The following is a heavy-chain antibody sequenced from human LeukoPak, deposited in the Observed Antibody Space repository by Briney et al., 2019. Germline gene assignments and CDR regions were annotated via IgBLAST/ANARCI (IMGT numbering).Heavy chain of an antibody. CDR2: ISYDGSNK. CDR3: AKLVWFGELFDY. D-gene: IGHD3-10*01. J-gene: IGHJ4*02. CDR1: GFTFSSYG. V-gene: IGHV3-30*18. Sequence: PGGSLRLSCAASGFTFSSYGMHWVRQAPGKGLEWVAVISYDGSNKYYADSVKGRFTISRDNPKNTLYLQMNSLRAEDTAVYYCAKLVWFGELFDYWGQGTLVTVSS.